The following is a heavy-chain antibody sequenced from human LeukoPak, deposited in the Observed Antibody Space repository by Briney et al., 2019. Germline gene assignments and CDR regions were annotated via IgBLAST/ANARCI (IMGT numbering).Heavy chain of an antibody. D-gene: IGHD3-16*01. CDR3: ARDTSEGDYALWFDP. V-gene: IGHV1-46*01. CDR1: GYSFTSHY. Sequence: GASVKVSCKASGYSFTSHYMHWVRQAPGQGLEWMGLINPRGTATRYAESFQGRLTLTRDLSTSTDYMELSSLRSDDTAVYFCARDTSEGDYALWFDPWGEKTLVTVAS. J-gene: IGHJ5*02. CDR2: INPRGTAT.